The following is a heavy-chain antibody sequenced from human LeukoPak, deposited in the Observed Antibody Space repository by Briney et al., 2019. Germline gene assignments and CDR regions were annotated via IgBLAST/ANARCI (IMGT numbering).Heavy chain of an antibody. Sequence: ASVKVSCKASSYPFIRYGISWVRQAPGQGLEWMGWISGSNGNTNYAQKFLGRVTMTADTSTSTAYMEPRSLTSDDTAVYYCARSGRGTYYYFDLWGQGTLVTVSS. CDR2: ISGSNGNT. D-gene: IGHD3-10*01. CDR3: ARSGRGTYYYFDL. V-gene: IGHV1-18*01. J-gene: IGHJ4*02. CDR1: SYPFIRYG.